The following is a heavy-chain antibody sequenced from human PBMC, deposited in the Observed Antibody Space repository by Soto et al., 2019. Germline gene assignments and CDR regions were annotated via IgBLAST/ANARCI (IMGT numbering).Heavy chain of an antibody. Sequence: GESLKISCKGSGYSFTSYWIGWVRQMPGKGLEWMVFIYPVDSDTRYSPSFQGQVTISAAKSISTAYLQWSSLKASDTAIYYWASHTTAAQGYYYYGMDVWGKWTTVTVGS. CDR2: IYPVDSDT. V-gene: IGHV5-51*01. J-gene: IGHJ6*04. CDR1: GYSFTSYW. D-gene: IGHD6-13*01. CDR3: ASHTTAAQGYYYYGMDV.